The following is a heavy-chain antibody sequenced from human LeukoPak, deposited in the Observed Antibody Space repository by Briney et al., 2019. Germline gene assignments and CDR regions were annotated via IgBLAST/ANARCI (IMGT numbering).Heavy chain of an antibody. CDR3: ARASYDSGGYSDY. V-gene: IGHV4-38-2*02. D-gene: IGHD3-22*01. CDR1: GYSISSGYY. Sequence: PSETLSLTCTVSGYSISSGYYWGWIRQPPGKGLEWIGSIYHSGSTYYNPSLKSRVTISVDTSKNQFSLKLSSVTAADTAVYYCARASYDSGGYSDYWGQGTLVTVSS. CDR2: IYHSGST. J-gene: IGHJ4*02.